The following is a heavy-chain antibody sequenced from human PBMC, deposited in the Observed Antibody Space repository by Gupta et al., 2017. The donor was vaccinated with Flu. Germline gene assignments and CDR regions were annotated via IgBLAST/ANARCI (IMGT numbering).Heavy chain of an antibody. Sequence: EVQLLESGGGLVQPGGSRTLSCDAFGFTFSSYTTSWVRQAPGRVLEWVSSISGGSGNTYYAGSVKGRSTISRDNSKNMVYLQMNTLRAEDTALYYCARDQTGGPRGEDDGGQGTLVTVSS. J-gene: IGHJ4*02. CDR1: GFTFSSYT. CDR2: ISGGSGNT. CDR3: ARDQTGGPRGEDD. D-gene: IGHD2-8*02. V-gene: IGHV3-23*01.